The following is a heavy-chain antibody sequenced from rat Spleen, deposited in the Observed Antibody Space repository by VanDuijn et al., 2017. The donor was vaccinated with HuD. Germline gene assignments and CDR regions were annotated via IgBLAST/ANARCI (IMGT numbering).Heavy chain of an antibody. V-gene: IGHV3-1*01. J-gene: IGHJ3*01. CDR3: ARSQLSDWFAY. Sequence: VQLKESGPGLVKPSQSLSLTCSVTGYSITSNYWGWIRKFPGNKMEWIGHISYSGSTTYNPSLKSRISITRDTSKNQFFLHLNSITTEDTATYYCARSQLSDWFAYWGQGTLVTVSS. CDR1: GYSITSNY. CDR2: ISYSGST. D-gene: IGHD1-2*01.